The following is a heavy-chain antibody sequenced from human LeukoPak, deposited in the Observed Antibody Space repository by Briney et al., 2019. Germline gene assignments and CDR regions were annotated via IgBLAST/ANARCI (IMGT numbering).Heavy chain of an antibody. CDR1: GLTFSSYA. Sequence: GGSLRLSCAASGLTFSSYAISWVRQAPGKGLEWVSTISGSGGSTYYADSVKGRFTISRDNSKNTLYLQMNSLRAEDTAVYYCAKVPPRYYDSRDWGQGTLVTVSS. CDR2: ISGSGGST. D-gene: IGHD3-22*01. J-gene: IGHJ4*02. CDR3: AKVPPRYYDSRD. V-gene: IGHV3-23*01.